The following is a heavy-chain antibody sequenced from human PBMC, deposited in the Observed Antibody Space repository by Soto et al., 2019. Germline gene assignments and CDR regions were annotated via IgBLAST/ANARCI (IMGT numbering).Heavy chain of an antibody. J-gene: IGHJ4*02. CDR3: GVVVAASYTDY. CDR2: ISAYNGNT. Sequence: QVQLVQSGAEVKKPGASVKVSCKASGYTFTSYGISWVRQAPGQGLEWMGWISAYNGNTNYAQKLQGRVTMTTDTSTSTAYRELRSLRSYDTAVYYCGVVVAASYTDYWGQGTLVTVSS. CDR1: GYTFTSYG. D-gene: IGHD2-15*01. V-gene: IGHV1-18*01.